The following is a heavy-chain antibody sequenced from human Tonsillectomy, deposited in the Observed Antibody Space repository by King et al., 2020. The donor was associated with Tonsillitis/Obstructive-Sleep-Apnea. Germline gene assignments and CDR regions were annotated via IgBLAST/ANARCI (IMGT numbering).Heavy chain of an antibody. CDR1: GYTFTSYG. J-gene: IGHJ4*02. Sequence: QLVQSGAEVKKPGASVKVSCKASGYTFTSYGISWVRQAPGQGLEWMGWISAYNGNTNYAQKLQGRVTMTTDTSTSTAYMELRSLRSDDTAVYYCARDRESVFGVVIEVPFDYWGQGTLVTVSS. D-gene: IGHD3-3*02. CDR2: ISAYNGNT. V-gene: IGHV1-18*01. CDR3: ARDRESVFGVVIEVPFDY.